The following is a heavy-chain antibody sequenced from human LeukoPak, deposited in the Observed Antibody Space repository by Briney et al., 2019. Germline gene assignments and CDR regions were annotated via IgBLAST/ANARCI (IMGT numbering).Heavy chain of an antibody. CDR1: GYTFTSYD. D-gene: IGHD3-16*02. CDR2: MKLNSGNT. Sequence: ASVKVSCKASGYTFTSYDINWVRQAPGQGLEWMGWMKLNSGNTGYAQKFQGRVTMTRNTPISTAYMELSSLRSEDTAVYYCARPQLYDYVWGSYRSSFAFDIWGQGTMVTVSS. CDR3: ARPQLYDYVWGSYRSSFAFDI. J-gene: IGHJ3*02. V-gene: IGHV1-8*02.